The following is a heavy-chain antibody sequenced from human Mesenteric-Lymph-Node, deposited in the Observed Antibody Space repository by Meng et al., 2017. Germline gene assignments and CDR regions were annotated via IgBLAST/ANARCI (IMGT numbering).Heavy chain of an antibody. CDR1: GGSFTSDA. J-gene: IGHJ3*02. D-gene: IGHD1-1*01. CDR3: ARGLDPDAFDI. CDR2: IIPIFGTA. V-gene: IGHV1-69*13. Sequence: SVKVSCKASGGSFTSDAISWVRQAPGQGLEWMGGIIPIFGTADYAQKFQDRVTITADESTSTAYMELSSLRSEDTAVYYCARGLDPDAFDIWGQGTMVTVSS.